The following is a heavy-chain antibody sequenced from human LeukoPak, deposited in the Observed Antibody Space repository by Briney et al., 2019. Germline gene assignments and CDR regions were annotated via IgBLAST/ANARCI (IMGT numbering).Heavy chain of an antibody. CDR2: IIHSGST. CDR1: GYSISSGFY. D-gene: IGHD3-10*01. CDR3: ARRGLGRPDY. J-gene: IGHJ4*02. V-gene: IGHV4-34*12. Sequence: SETLSLTCAVSGYSISSGFYWSWIRQPPGKGLEWIGEIIHSGSTNYNPSLKSRVTISVDTSKNQFSLNLSSVTAADTAVYYCARRGLGRPDYWGQGTLVTVSS.